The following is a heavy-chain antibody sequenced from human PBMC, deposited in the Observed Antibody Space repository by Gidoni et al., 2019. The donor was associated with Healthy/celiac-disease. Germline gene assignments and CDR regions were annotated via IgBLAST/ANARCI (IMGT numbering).Heavy chain of an antibody. J-gene: IGHJ4*02. V-gene: IGHV3-66*02. CDR1: GFSVSSDY. CDR2: IYSDGST. CDR3: ARGSRGDPLDY. Sequence: EVQLVESGGGLVQPGGSLRLSCAASGFSVSSDYMNWIRQVPGKGLEWVSFIYSDGSTYYGDSVKGRFTISRDDSKNTLYLQMIRLRTEDTAVYYCARGSRGDPLDYWGQGTLVTVSS. D-gene: IGHD3-16*01.